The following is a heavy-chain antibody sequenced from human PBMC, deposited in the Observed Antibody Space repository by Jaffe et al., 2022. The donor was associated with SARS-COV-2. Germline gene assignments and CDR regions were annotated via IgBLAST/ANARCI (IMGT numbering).Heavy chain of an antibody. Sequence: QVQLQQWGAGLLKPSETLSLTCAVYGGSFSGYYWSWIRQPPGKGLEWIGEINHSGSTNYNPSLKSRVTISVDTSKNQFSLKLSSVTAADTAVYYCARAGSGGGSFDYWGQGTLVTVSS. CDR2: INHSGST. J-gene: IGHJ4*02. CDR3: ARAGSGGGSFDY. V-gene: IGHV4-34*01. CDR1: GGSFSGYY. D-gene: IGHD2-15*01.